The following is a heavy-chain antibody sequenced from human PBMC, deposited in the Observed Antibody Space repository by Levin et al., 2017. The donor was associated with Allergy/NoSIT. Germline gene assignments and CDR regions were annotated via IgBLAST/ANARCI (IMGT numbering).Heavy chain of an antibody. D-gene: IGHD3-10*01. CDR3: ARHVYPDGSPFDS. CDR2: FYYSGST. J-gene: IGHJ4*02. CDR1: GGSISSYH. Sequence: MSSETLSLTCSVSGGSISSYHWSWIRQSPGKGLEWIGHFYYSGSTNYNPSLRSRVTISVDTSKNQFSLKLTSVTAADTAVYYCARHVYPDGSPFDSWGLGSLVTVSS. V-gene: IGHV4-59*08.